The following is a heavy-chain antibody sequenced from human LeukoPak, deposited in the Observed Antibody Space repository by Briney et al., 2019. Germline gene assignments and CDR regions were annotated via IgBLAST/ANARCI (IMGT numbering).Heavy chain of an antibody. Sequence: ASVKVSCKASGYTFTGYHMHWVRQAPGQGLEWMGWINPNSGGTNYAQKFQGWVTMTRDTSISTAYMELSRLRSDGTAVYYCARGELLWFGDKFSHFDYWGQGTLVTVSS. J-gene: IGHJ4*02. D-gene: IGHD3-10*01. V-gene: IGHV1-2*04. CDR2: INPNSGGT. CDR1: GYTFTGYH. CDR3: ARGELLWFGDKFSHFDY.